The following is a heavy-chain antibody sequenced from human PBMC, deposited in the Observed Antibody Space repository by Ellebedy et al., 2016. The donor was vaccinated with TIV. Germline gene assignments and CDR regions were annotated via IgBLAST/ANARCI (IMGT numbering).Heavy chain of an antibody. D-gene: IGHD1-1*01. CDR1: GLTFSSHG. CDR3: VVPGWRGGTIVPFTY. J-gene: IGHJ4*02. V-gene: IGHV3-23*01. CDR2: LTASGDST. Sequence: GESLKISCAVSGLTFSSHGMSWVRQAPGKGLEWVSGLTASGDSTYYADSVKCRFTISRDNSKNTLYLQMNSLRVEDTAVYYGVVPGWRGGTIVPFTYWGQGSLVTVSS.